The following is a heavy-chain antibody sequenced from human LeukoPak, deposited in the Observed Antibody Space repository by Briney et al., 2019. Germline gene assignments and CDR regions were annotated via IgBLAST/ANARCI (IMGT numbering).Heavy chain of an antibody. V-gene: IGHV1-2*02. CDR3: ARATTVTPWYFDY. D-gene: IGHD4-17*01. J-gene: IGHJ4*02. Sequence: ASVKVSCKASGYTFTGYYMHWVRQAPGQGLEWMGWINPNSGGTNYAQKFQGRVTMTRDTSISTAYMELSRLRSDDTAVYYCARATTVTPWYFDYWGQGTLVTVSS. CDR2: INPNSGGT. CDR1: GYTFTGYY.